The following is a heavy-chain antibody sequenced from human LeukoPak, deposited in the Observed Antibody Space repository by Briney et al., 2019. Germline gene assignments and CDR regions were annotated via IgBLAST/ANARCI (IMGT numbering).Heavy chain of an antibody. CDR1: GYTFTTYR. CDR3: ARVGGGNYYYFDY. J-gene: IGHJ4*02. D-gene: IGHD1-26*01. Sequence: GASVKVSFKASGYTFTTYRISWVRQAPGQGLEWMGWISAYNDDAHYAQKLQGRVTMTTDTSTNTAYMELRSLRSDDTAVYYCARVGGGNYYYFDYWGQGTLVTVSS. V-gene: IGHV1-18*01. CDR2: ISAYNDDA.